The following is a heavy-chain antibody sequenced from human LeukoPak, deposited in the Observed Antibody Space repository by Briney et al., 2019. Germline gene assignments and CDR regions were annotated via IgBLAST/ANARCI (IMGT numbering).Heavy chain of an antibody. CDR3: ARDENYYGSGSYCDP. V-gene: IGHV1-2*02. J-gene: IGHJ5*02. Sequence: ASVNVSCSASGYTFTDYYIHWVRQAPGQGLEWMGWINPNSGGTNYAQKFQGRVTMTRDTSISTAYMEMSSLTSNDTALYFCARDENYYGSGSYCDPWGQGTLVTVSS. CDR2: INPNSGGT. CDR1: GYTFTDYY. D-gene: IGHD3-10*01.